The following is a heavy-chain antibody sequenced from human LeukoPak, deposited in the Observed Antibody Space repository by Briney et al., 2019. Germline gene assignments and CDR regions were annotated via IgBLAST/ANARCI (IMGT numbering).Heavy chain of an antibody. CDR1: GHNFTSYA. J-gene: IGHJ6*03. CDR3: ARSSTSSLEWLLYRADYMDG. D-gene: IGHD3-3*01. Sequence: ASVKVSCKASGHNFTSYAMNWVRQAPGQGLEWMGWINTNTGNPTYAQSFTGRFAFTLDTSVSTAYLQISSLKAEDTAVYYCARSSTSSLEWLLYRADYMDGWGKGTTVTVSS. CDR2: INTNTGNP. V-gene: IGHV7-4-1*02.